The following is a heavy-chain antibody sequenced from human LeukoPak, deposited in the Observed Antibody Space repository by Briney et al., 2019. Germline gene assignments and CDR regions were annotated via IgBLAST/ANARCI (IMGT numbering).Heavy chain of an antibody. Sequence: GASVKVSCKTSHYTFTNYGISWVRQAPGQGLEWMGWISAYNGNTNYAQKLQGRVTMTTDTSTSTAYMELRSLRSDDTAVYYCARANLGVYYFDYWGQGTLVTVSS. CDR2: ISAYNGNT. CDR1: HYTFTNYG. CDR3: ARANLGVYYFDY. V-gene: IGHV1-18*01. D-gene: IGHD7-27*01. J-gene: IGHJ4*02.